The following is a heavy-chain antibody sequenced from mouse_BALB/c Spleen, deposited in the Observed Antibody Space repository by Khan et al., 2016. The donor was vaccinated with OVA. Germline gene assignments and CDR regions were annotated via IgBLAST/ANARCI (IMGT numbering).Heavy chain of an antibody. CDR3: ARTYGSAFDY. CDR2: INPHIGET. Sequence: VRLQQSGPELVKPGASVKISCKASGYSFTGYFMNWVMQSHGKSLEWIGRINPHIGETFYNQKFRDKATLTVDESSSTAHMELRSLASEDSAVYYCARTYGSAFDYWGQGTTLTVSS. CDR1: GYSFTGYF. J-gene: IGHJ2*01. V-gene: IGHV1-20*02. D-gene: IGHD1-1*01.